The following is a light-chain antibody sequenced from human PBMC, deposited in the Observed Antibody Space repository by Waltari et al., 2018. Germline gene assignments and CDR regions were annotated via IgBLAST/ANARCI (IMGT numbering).Light chain of an antibody. CDR3: SLYYGDARWV. Sequence: VLTQEPSVNVSPGGPVTLTCASTTGVVTTRSYPNWFQQKPGQSPTTLIYDTDKRHSWTPARFSGSLLGGKAALTLSNVQPEDEADYYCSLYYGDARWVFGGGTKLTVL. CDR2: DTD. J-gene: IGLJ3*02. V-gene: IGLV7-43*01. CDR1: TGVVTTRSY.